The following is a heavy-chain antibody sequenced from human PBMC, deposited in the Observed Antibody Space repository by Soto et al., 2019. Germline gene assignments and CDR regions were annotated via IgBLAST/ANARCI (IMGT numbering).Heavy chain of an antibody. J-gene: IGHJ4*02. Sequence: PGGSLRLSCAASGFTFSSYSMNWVRQAPGKGLEWVSYISSSSSTIYYADSVKGRFTISRDNAKNSLYLQMNSLRAEDTAVYYCARVYDILTGYYVPFDYWGQGTLVTVSS. V-gene: IGHV3-48*01. CDR3: ARVYDILTGYYVPFDY. CDR1: GFTFSSYS. CDR2: ISSSSSTI. D-gene: IGHD3-9*01.